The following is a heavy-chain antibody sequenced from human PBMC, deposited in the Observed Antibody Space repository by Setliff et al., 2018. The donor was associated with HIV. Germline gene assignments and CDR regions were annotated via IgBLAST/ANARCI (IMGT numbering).Heavy chain of an antibody. Sequence: GSLRLSCAASGSTFSSYEMNWVRQAPGKGLEWVANIKQDGSEKYYVDSVKGRFTISRDNAKNSLYLQMNSLRVEDTAVYYCVRDESTGSYYVPLFDYWGQGTLVTVS. D-gene: IGHD1-26*01. J-gene: IGHJ4*02. CDR1: GSTFSSYE. CDR2: IKQDGSEK. V-gene: IGHV3-7*01. CDR3: VRDESTGSYYVPLFDY.